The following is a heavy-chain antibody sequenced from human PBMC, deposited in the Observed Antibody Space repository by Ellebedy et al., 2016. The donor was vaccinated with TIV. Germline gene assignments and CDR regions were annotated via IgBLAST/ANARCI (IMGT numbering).Heavy chain of an antibody. CDR2: VYPGDSDT. Sequence: GGSLRLXXKGYGYMFINHWIGWVRQMPGKGLEWVGIVYPGDSDTRYGPSFQGQVTISADKSITTAYLHLSSLQASDTAIYYCARHAGTGSFPYYFDSWGQGVLVTVSS. CDR3: ARHAGTGSFPYYFDS. CDR1: GYMFINHW. V-gene: IGHV5-51*01. D-gene: IGHD1-26*01. J-gene: IGHJ4*02.